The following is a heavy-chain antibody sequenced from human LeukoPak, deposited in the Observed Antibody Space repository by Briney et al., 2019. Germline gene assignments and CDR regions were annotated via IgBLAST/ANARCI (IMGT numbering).Heavy chain of an antibody. Sequence: GRSLRLSCAASGFTFSSYGMHWVRQAPGTGLEWVAVIWYDGSNRYYTDSVKGRSTVSRDNSKNTLYLQMNSLRAEDTAVYYCARDLAGTTTDGFFDYWGQGTLVTVSS. CDR2: IWYDGSNR. CDR1: GFTFSSYG. D-gene: IGHD1-26*01. J-gene: IGHJ4*02. V-gene: IGHV3-33*01. CDR3: ARDLAGTTTDGFFDY.